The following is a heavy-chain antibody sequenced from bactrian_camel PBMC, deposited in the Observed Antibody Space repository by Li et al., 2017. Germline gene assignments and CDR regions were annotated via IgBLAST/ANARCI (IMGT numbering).Heavy chain of an antibody. CDR3: ATDIGGRR. CDR1: GYLWVTYC. CDR2: IDIDDST. V-gene: IGHV3S53*01. Sequence: HVQLVESGGGSVQAGGSLRLSCAASGYLWVTYCTTWFRQAPGKEREGVAYIDIDDSTNYTDSVKGRFTISRDNAKNTLYLQMTSLKPEDTAIYYCATDIGGRRRGQGTQVTVS. D-gene: IGHD1*01. J-gene: IGHJ4*01.